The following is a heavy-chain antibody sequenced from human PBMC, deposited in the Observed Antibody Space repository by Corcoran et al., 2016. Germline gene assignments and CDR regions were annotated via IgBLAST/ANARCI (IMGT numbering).Heavy chain of an antibody. CDR3: ASKGLDSSSWYVQVVSYYYGMDV. CDR1: GGTFSSYA. V-gene: IGHV1-69*01. Sequence: QVQLVQSGAEVKKPGSSVKVSCKASGGTFSSYAISWVRQAPGQGLEWMGGIIPIFGTANYAQKFQGRVTITADESTSTAYMELSSLRSEDTAVYHCASKGLDSSSWYVQVVSYYYGMDVWGQGTTVTVSS. D-gene: IGHD6-13*01. J-gene: IGHJ6*02. CDR2: IIPIFGTA.